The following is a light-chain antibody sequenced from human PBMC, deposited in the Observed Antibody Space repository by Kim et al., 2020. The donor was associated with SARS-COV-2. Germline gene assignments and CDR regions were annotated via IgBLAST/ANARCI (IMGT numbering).Light chain of an antibody. J-gene: IGKJ1*01. CDR3: QQSYNIPGK. Sequence: IFTYLNWYQQKPGKVPVLLIYAASNLQNGVPSRFSGSGSETDFTLTISSLQVEDFATYYCQQSYNIPGKFGQGTKVDIK. CDR1: IFTY. CDR2: AAS. V-gene: IGKV1-39*01.